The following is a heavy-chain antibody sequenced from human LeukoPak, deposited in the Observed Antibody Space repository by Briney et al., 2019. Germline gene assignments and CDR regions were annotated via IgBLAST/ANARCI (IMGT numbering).Heavy chain of an antibody. CDR3: ARAEYYYGSGSYCRY. CDR2: ISPYNGNT. Sequence: ASVKVSCKASGYSFTSYGISWVRQAPVQGLEWMGWISPYNGNTNYTEKLQGRVTMTTDTSTNTAYMELRSLRSDDTAVYYCARAEYYYGSGSYCRYWGQGTLVTVSS. CDR1: GYSFTSYG. J-gene: IGHJ4*02. D-gene: IGHD3-10*01. V-gene: IGHV1-18*01.